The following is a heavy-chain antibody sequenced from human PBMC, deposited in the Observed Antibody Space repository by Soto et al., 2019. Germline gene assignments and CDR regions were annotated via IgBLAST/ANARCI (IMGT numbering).Heavy chain of an antibody. V-gene: IGHV1-69*01. Sequence: QVQLVQSGAEVKKPGSSAKVSCKASGGMFSSYVMSWVRQAPGQGLEWMGGIIPIYGSAKYAQKFQGRITITADDSTSTGYMELSGLRFEDTATYYCATRNTEFSFRDPQYGMDVWGRGTTITVSS. D-gene: IGHD3-10*01. CDR2: IIPIYGSA. CDR1: GGMFSSYV. J-gene: IGHJ6*02. CDR3: ATRNTEFSFRDPQYGMDV.